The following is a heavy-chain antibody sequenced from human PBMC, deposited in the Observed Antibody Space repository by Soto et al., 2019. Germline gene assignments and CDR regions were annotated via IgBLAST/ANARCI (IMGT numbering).Heavy chain of an antibody. V-gene: IGHV4-4*07. J-gene: IGHJ5*02. D-gene: IGHD2-15*01. CDR3: ARDWGLAAINWFDP. CDR1: GGSISSYY. CDR2: IYTSGST. Sequence: ETLSLTCTVSGGSISSYYWSWIRQPAGKGLEWIGRIYTSGSTNYNPSLKSRVTMSVDTSKNQFSLKLSPVTAADTAVYYCARDWGLAAINWFDPWGQGTLVTVSS.